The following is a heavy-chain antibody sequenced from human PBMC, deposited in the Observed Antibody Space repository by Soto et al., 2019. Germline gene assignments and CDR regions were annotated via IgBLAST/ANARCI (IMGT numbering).Heavy chain of an antibody. J-gene: IGHJ6*02. CDR2: MNPNSGNT. V-gene: IGHV1-8*02. Sequence: GASVKVSCKASGYTFTSYGISWVRQATGQGLEWIGWMNPNSGNTGYAQKFQGRVTMTRNTSISTAYMELSSLRSEDTAVYYCARADGGDGDSYYYYGMDVWGQGTTVTVSS. D-gene: IGHD3-3*01. CDR1: GYTFTSYG. CDR3: ARADGGDGDSYYYYGMDV.